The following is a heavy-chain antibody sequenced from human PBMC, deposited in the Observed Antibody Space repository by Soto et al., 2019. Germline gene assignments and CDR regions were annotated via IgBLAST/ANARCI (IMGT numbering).Heavy chain of an antibody. CDR3: ARGKGERSSVLGVVTDLDSYYDYGLDV. CDR1: GGTFSSYA. D-gene: IGHD3-3*01. J-gene: IGHJ6*02. V-gene: IGHV1-69*13. Sequence: SSVKVSCKASGGTFSSYAISWVRQAPGQGLEWMGGIIPIFGTSNYAQKFQGRVTITADESTSTAYMELSSLRSEDTAVYYCARGKGERSSVLGVVTDLDSYYDYGLDVWGQGSTVTLS. CDR2: IIPIFGTS.